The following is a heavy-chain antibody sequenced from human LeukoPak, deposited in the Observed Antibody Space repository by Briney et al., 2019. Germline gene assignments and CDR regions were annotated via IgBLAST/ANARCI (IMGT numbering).Heavy chain of an antibody. D-gene: IGHD3-10*01. Sequence: GGSLRLSCAASRFTFGTYAMSWVRQAPGKGLEWVSTISDSGDSTYYADSVKGRFTVSRDNSKNTLSLQVNSLRAEDTAVYYCARDYYGSGTYYEYYGMDVWGQGTTVTVSS. CDR1: RFTFGTYA. CDR3: ARDYYGSGTYYEYYGMDV. V-gene: IGHV3-23*01. J-gene: IGHJ6*02. CDR2: ISDSGDST.